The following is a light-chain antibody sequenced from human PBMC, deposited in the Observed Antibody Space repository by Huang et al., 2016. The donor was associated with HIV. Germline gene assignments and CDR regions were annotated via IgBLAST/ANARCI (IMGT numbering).Light chain of an antibody. V-gene: IGKV2-29*02. CDR2: VVS. CDR3: MQGKQLPYT. J-gene: IGKJ2*01. Sequence: DIVMTQTPLSLSVTPGQPASISCKSSQGLLYREKIYLYWYLQKPGQSPQLLIYVVSNRFSGVPDRFSGSGSPTDFTLKISRVETEDVGVYYCMQGKQLPYTFGQGTRLEIK. CDR1: QGLLYREKIY.